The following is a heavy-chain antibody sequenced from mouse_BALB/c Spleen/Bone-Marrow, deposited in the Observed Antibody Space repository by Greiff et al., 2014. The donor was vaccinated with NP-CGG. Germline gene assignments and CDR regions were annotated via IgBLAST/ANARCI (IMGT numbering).Heavy chain of an antibody. D-gene: IGHD1-2*01. V-gene: IGHV1-14*01. CDR3: ARGGYYGYYAMDY. CDR1: GYTFTSYV. Sequence: EVQLQQSGPELVKPEASVKMSCKASGYTFTSYVMHWVKQKPGQGLEWIGYINPYNDGTKYNEKFKGKATLTSDKSSSTAYMELSSLTSEDSAVYYCARGGYYGYYAMDYWGQGTSVTVSS. CDR2: INPYNDGT. J-gene: IGHJ4*01.